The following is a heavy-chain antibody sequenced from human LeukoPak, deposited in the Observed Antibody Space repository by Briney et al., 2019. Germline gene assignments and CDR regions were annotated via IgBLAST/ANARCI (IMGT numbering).Heavy chain of an antibody. Sequence: PGGSLRLSCAGSGFPFSTYSMNWVRQAPGKGLEWVSSIGSSSSHIYYAGSVKGRFTTSRDSAKNSLYLQMNSLGAEDTAVYFCARGKGYCSSPYCRGIGNWFDPWGREPWSPSPQ. CDR3: ARGKGYCSSPYCRGIGNWFDP. V-gene: IGHV3-21*01. CDR2: IGSSSSHI. J-gene: IGHJ5*02. CDR1: GFPFSTYS. D-gene: IGHD2-2*01.